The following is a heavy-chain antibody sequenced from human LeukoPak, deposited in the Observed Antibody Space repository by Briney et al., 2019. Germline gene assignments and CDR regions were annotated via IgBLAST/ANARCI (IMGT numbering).Heavy chain of an antibody. CDR1: GFTFSSYA. D-gene: IGHD2-15*01. J-gene: IGHJ3*02. Sequence: GGSLRLSCAASGFTFSSYAMSWVRQAPGKGLEWVSAISGSGGSTYYADSVKGRFTISRDNSKNTLYLQMNSLRAEDTAVYYCARDLSYCSGGSCYSGEVFDIWGQGTMVTVSS. CDR3: ARDLSYCSGGSCYSGEVFDI. V-gene: IGHV3-23*01. CDR2: ISGSGGST.